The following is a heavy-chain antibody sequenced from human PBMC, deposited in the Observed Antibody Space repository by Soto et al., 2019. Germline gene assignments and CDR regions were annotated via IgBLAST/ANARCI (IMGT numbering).Heavy chain of an antibody. Sequence: GGSLRLSCAASGFTFSSYSMNWVRQAPGKGLEWVSSISSSSSYIYYADSVKGRFTISRDNAKNSLYLQMNSLRAEDTAVYYCAREGIFGVVIITYYYYYGMDVWGQGTTVTVSS. J-gene: IGHJ6*02. CDR2: ISSSSSYI. D-gene: IGHD3-3*01. V-gene: IGHV3-21*01. CDR3: AREGIFGVVIITYYYYYGMDV. CDR1: GFTFSSYS.